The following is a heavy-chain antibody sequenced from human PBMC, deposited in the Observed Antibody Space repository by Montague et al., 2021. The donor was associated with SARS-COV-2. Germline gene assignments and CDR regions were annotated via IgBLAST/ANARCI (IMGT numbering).Heavy chain of an antibody. CDR1: GDAISENTYN. CDR2: VSSSGRT. J-gene: IGHJ3*02. V-gene: IGHV4-39*07. D-gene: IGHD6-13*01. Sequence: SETLSLTCTVSGDAISENTYNWGWIRQPPGKGLEFIASVSSSGRTRYNPSLQSRVTLSVDTSKNEISLKVTSVAAADTAVYYCAGVGRGSSWYEVAFDIWGQGTMVTVSS. CDR3: AGVGRGSSWYEVAFDI.